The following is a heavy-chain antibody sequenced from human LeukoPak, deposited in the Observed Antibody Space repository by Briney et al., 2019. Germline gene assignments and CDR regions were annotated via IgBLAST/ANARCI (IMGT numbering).Heavy chain of an antibody. CDR1: GYTFTSYA. CDR2: INAGNGNT. D-gene: IGHD6-13*01. V-gene: IGHV1-3*01. Sequence: ASVKVSCKASGYTFTSYAMHWVRQAPGQRLEWMGWINAGNGNTKYSQKFQGRVTITRDTSASTAYMELSSLRPEDTAVYYCARGVYSSSWYGEQFDYWGQGTLVTVSS. CDR3: ARGVYSSSWYGEQFDY. J-gene: IGHJ4*02.